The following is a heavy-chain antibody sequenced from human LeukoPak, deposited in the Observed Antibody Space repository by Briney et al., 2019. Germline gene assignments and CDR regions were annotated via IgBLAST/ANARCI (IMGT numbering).Heavy chain of an antibody. Sequence: PGGSLRLSCAASGFTFSSYAMSWVRQGPGKGLEWVSAINGSGGSTYYADSVKGRFTISRDNSKNTLYLQMNSLRAEDTAVYYCAKDQGWELPYPLDYWGQGTLVTVSS. V-gene: IGHV3-23*01. CDR2: INGSGGST. CDR3: AKDQGWELPYPLDY. J-gene: IGHJ4*02. CDR1: GFTFSSYA. D-gene: IGHD1-26*01.